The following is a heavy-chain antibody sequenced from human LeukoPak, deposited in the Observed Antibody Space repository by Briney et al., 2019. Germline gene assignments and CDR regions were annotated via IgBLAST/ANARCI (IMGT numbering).Heavy chain of an antibody. CDR1: GYTFTGYY. CDR2: INPNSGGT. V-gene: IGHV1-2*02. J-gene: IGHJ6*03. CDR3: ARPGGDYYYYYYMDV. Sequence: ASVKVSCKASGYTFTGYYMHWVRQAPGQGLEWMGWINPNSGGTNYAQKFQGRVTMTRDTSISTAYIELSRLSYDDTAVYYCARPGGDYYYYYYMDVWGKGTTVTISS. D-gene: IGHD2-21*02.